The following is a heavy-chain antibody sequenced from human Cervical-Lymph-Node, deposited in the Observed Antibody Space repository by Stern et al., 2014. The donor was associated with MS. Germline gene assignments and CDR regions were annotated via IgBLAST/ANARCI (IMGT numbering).Heavy chain of an antibody. CDR3: ARAPHIDYGGNSAYYYGMDV. Sequence: QVQLVESGPGLVKPSQTLSLTCTVSGGSISSGGYYWSWIRQHPGKGLEWIGYIYYSGSTYYNPSLKSRVTISVDTSKNQFSLKLSSVTAADTAVYYCARAPHIDYGGNSAYYYGMDVWGQGTTVTVSS. J-gene: IGHJ6*02. CDR1: GGSISSGGYY. V-gene: IGHV4-31*03. CDR2: IYYSGST. D-gene: IGHD4-23*01.